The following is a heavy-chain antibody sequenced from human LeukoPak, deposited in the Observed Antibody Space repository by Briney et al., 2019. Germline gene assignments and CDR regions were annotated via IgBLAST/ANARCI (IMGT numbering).Heavy chain of an antibody. J-gene: IGHJ4*02. Sequence: GGFLRLSCAASGFTFSSYSMNWVRQAPGKGLEWVSYISSSSSTIYYADSVKGRFTISRDNAENSLYLQMNSLRAEDTAVYYCARDRSEWELLRVYFDYWGQGTLVTVSS. CDR1: GFTFSSYS. CDR2: ISSSSSTI. V-gene: IGHV3-48*04. CDR3: ARDRSEWELLRVYFDY. D-gene: IGHD1-26*01.